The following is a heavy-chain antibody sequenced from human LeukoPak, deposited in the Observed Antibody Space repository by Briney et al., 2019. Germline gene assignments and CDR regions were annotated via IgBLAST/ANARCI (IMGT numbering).Heavy chain of an antibody. D-gene: IGHD5-12*01. V-gene: IGHV1-46*02. J-gene: IGHJ4*02. Sequence: ASVKVSCKASGYTFNNHYIYWVRQAPGQGLEWMGMINPSGGSRSYAQKFQGRVTMTRDTSTSTVYMELSSLRSGDTAVYYCARQGGYSNAIGMGYWGQGTLVIVSS. CDR1: GYTFNNHY. CDR2: INPSGGSR. CDR3: ARQGGYSNAIGMGY.